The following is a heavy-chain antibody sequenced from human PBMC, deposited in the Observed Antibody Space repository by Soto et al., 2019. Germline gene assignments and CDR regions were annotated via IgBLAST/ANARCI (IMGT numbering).Heavy chain of an antibody. Sequence: TSVKVSCKASGYTFTSYDSNWVRQATGQGLEWMGWMNPNSGNTGYAQKFQGRVTMTRNTSISTAYMELSSLRSEDTAVYYCASAPNQYYYYYMDVWGKGTKVTVSS. CDR3: ASAPNQYYYYYMDV. CDR2: MNPNSGNT. CDR1: GYTFTSYD. V-gene: IGHV1-8*01. J-gene: IGHJ6*03.